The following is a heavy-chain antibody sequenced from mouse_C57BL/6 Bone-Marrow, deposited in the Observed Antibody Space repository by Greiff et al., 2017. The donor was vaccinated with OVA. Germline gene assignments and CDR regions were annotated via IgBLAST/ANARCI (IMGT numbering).Heavy chain of an antibody. CDR2: IYPGSGST. J-gene: IGHJ1*03. D-gene: IGHD1-1*01. CDR3: ARRYYGSSWYFDV. CDR1: GYTFTSYW. Sequence: VQLQQPGAELVKPGASVKMSCKASGYTFTSYWITWVKQRPGQGLEWIGDIYPGSGSTTYNEKFKSKATLTVDTASSTAYMQLSSLTSEDSAVYYWARRYYGSSWYFDVWGTGTTVTVSS. V-gene: IGHV1-55*01.